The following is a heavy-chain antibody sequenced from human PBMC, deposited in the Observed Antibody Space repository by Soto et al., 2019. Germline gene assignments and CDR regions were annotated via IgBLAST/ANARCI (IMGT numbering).Heavy chain of an antibody. D-gene: IGHD6-13*01. Sequence: PSETMSLTCTVSGGSVSSGSYYWSWIRQPPGKGLEWIGYIYYSGSTNYNPSLKSRVTISVDTSKNQFSLKLSSVTAADTAVYYCARDLLAAAGSFMDYYGMDVWGQGTTVTVSS. CDR2: IYYSGST. CDR3: ARDLLAAAGSFMDYYGMDV. J-gene: IGHJ6*02. CDR1: GGSVSSGSYY. V-gene: IGHV4-61*01.